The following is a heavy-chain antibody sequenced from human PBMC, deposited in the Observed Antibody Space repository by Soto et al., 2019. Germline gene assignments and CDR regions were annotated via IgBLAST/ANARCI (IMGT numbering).Heavy chain of an antibody. J-gene: IGHJ5*01. CDR3: AKPTSFVTCFDS. CDR1: GFTFWKFG. D-gene: IGHD3-16*02. CDR2: ISHDGTDK. Sequence: PGGSLRLSCAASGFTFWKFGLHWARQSPREGLEWVALISHDGTDKYYADSVKGRFTISRDNSKDTLFLHMDNLRPEDTGIYYCAKPTSFVTCFDSWGQGTLVTVSS. V-gene: IGHV3-30*18.